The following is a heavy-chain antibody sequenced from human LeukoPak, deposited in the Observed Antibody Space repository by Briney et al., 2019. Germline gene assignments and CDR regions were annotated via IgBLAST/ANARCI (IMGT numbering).Heavy chain of an antibody. CDR3: TKGMREGGSSGWYPWDY. D-gene: IGHD6-19*01. CDR1: GFTFSNYA. CDR2: TSLGGGNT. J-gene: IGHJ4*02. Sequence: GGSLRLSCAASGFTFSNYAMNWVRQAPGKGLEWVSTTSLGGGNTHYAAAVEGRFTISRDNSKNTLYLQMNSLRAEDTALYYCTKGMREGGSSGWYPWDYWGQGTLVTVSS. V-gene: IGHV3-23*01.